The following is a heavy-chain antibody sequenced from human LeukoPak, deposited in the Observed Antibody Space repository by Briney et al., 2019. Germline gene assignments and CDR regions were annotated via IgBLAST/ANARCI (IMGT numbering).Heavy chain of an antibody. D-gene: IGHD4-17*01. V-gene: IGHV1-69*13. CDR3: ATGPSDDYGDYNAFDI. J-gene: IGHJ3*02. CDR1: GGTFSSYV. CDR2: IIPIFGTA. Sequence: SVKVSCKASGGTFSSYVISWVRQAPGQRLEWMGGIIPIFGTADYAQKFQGRVTITADESTSTASMELSSLRSEDTAVYYCATGPSDDYGDYNAFDIWGQGTMVTVSS.